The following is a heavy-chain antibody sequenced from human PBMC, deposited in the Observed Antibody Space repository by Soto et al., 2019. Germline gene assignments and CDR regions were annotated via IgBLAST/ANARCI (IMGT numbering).Heavy chain of an antibody. CDR1: GDSMTKYY. J-gene: IGHJ4*02. D-gene: IGHD1-26*01. CDR3: ARTVGAAYYFDF. CDR2: IYTSGST. V-gene: IGHV4-4*07. Sequence: SETLSLTCTVTGDSMTKYYWSWIRQSAGKGLEWIGRIYTSGSTNYNPSLKGRVTMSIDTSNKHFSLSLKSVTAADTAVYYCARTVGAAYYFDFWGQGALVTVSS.